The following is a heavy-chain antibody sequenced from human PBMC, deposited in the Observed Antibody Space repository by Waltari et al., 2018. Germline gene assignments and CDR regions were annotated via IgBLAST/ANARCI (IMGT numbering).Heavy chain of an antibody. D-gene: IGHD1-26*01. CDR2: IVVGSGNT. J-gene: IGHJ4*02. CDR1: GFTFTSSA. Sequence: QIQLVQSGPEVKKPGSSVKFSCKPSGFTFTSSAMQLLPQARGQRLEWIGWIVVGSGNTNYAQKFQERVTITRDMSTSTAYMELSSLRSEDTAVYYCAADSTGSYGSFDYWGQGTLVTVSS. V-gene: IGHV1-58*02. CDR3: AADSTGSYGSFDY.